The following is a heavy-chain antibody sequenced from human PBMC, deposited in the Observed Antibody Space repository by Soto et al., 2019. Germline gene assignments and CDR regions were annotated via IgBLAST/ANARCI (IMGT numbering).Heavy chain of an antibody. CDR1: GGSISSGGYY. CDR3: VGYYDILTGPIMVD. J-gene: IGHJ4*02. D-gene: IGHD3-9*01. V-gene: IGHV4-31*03. Sequence: QVQLQESGPGLVKPSQTLSLTCTVSGGSISSGGYYWSWIRQHPGKGLEWIGYIYYSGSTYYNPSLKSRVTIAVDTSKNQFSLKLSSVTAADTAVYYCVGYYDILTGPIMVDWGQGTLVTVSS. CDR2: IYYSGST.